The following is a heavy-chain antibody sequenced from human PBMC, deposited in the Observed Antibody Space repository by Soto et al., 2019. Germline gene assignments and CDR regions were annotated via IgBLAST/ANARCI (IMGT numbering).Heavy chain of an antibody. CDR3: AKDPMVIATKNQYYYYGMDV. Sequence: QVQPVESGGGVVQPGRSLRLSCAASGFTFSSYGMHWVRQAPGKGLEWVAVISYDGSNKYYADSVKGRFTISRDNSKNTLYLQMNSLRAEDTAMYYCAKDPMVIATKNQYYYYGMDVWGQGTTVTVSS. J-gene: IGHJ6*02. D-gene: IGHD2-21*01. CDR1: GFTFSSYG. CDR2: ISYDGSNK. V-gene: IGHV3-30*18.